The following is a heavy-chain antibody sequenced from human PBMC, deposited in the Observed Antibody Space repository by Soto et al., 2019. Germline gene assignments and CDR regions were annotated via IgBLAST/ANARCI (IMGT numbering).Heavy chain of an antibody. Sequence: QVQLVQSGAEVKKPGSSVKVSCKASGGTFSSYTISWVRQAPGQGLEWMGRIFPILGMANYAQKFQGRVTITADKYTSKDYMELSSLRSEDTAVYYCVRDMADYVDYASFDYCGQGPLVTVSS. CDR2: IFPILGMA. D-gene: IGHD4-17*01. J-gene: IGHJ4*02. V-gene: IGHV1-69*08. CDR1: GGTFSSYT. CDR3: VRDMADYVDYASFDY.